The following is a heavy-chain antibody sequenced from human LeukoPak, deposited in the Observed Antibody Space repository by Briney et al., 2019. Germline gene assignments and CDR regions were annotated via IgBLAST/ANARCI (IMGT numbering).Heavy chain of an antibody. CDR1: GGSISSSSYY. J-gene: IGHJ4*02. V-gene: IGHV4-39*01. CDR2: IYYSGST. D-gene: IGHD3-16*01. CDR3: ARGRAFGVLFDY. Sequence: SETLSLTCTVSGGSISSSSYYWGWIRQPPGKGLEWIGSIYYSGSTYYNPSLKSRVTISVDTSKNQFSLKLSSVTAADTAVYYCARGRAFGVLFDYWGQGTLVTVSS.